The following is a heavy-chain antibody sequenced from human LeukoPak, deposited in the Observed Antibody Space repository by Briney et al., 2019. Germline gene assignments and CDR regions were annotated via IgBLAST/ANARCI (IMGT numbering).Heavy chain of an antibody. CDR1: GGTFSSYA. Sequence: ASVKVSCKASGGTFSSYAISWVRQAPGQGLEWMAGIIPIFGTANYAQKFQGRVTITADESTSTAYMELSSLRSEDTAVYYCARKFGDYVSYFDYWGQGTLVTVSS. CDR2: IIPIFGTA. V-gene: IGHV1-69*01. D-gene: IGHD4-17*01. J-gene: IGHJ4*02. CDR3: ARKFGDYVSYFDY.